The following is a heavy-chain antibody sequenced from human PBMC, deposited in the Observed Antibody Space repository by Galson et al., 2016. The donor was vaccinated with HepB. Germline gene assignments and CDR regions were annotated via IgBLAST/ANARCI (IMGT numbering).Heavy chain of an antibody. V-gene: IGHV3-30*18. CDR1: GFSFSTYA. CDR2: ISYDGSYS. Sequence: SLRLSCAASGFSFSTYAMHWVRQAPGKGLEWVALISYDGSYSSYADSVKGRFTISRDNSKKTLYLQMNSLRAEDTAVYYCAKVPSMVRGFWGQGTMVTVPS. J-gene: IGHJ3*01. CDR3: AKVPSMVRGF. D-gene: IGHD3-10*01.